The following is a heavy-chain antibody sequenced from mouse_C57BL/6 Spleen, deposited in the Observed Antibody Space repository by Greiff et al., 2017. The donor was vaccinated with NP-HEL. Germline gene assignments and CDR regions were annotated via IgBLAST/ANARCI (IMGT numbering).Heavy chain of an antibody. V-gene: IGHV1-82*01. J-gene: IGHJ4*01. CDR3: ARSVCDGYRGDAMDY. D-gene: IGHD2-3*01. CDR2: IYPGDGDT. CDR1: GYAFSSSW. Sequence: VQLQQSGPELVKPGASVKISCKASGYAFSSSWMNWVKQRPGKGLEWIGRIYPGDGDTNYNGKFKGKATLTADNSSSTAYMQLSSLTSEDSAVYFGARSVCDGYRGDAMDYWGQGTSVTVSS.